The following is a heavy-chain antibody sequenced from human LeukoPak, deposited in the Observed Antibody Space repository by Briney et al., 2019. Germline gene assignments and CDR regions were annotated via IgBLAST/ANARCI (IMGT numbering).Heavy chain of an antibody. CDR1: GFTFSSYA. J-gene: IGHJ5*02. Sequence: GGSLRLSCAASGFTFSSYAMSWVRQAPGKGLEWVSASSGSGGSTYYADSVKGRFTISRDNSKNTLYLQMNSLRAEDTAVYYCAKTSSPYPRNWFDPWGQGTLVTVSS. D-gene: IGHD6-6*01. CDR2: SSGSGGST. V-gene: IGHV3-23*01. CDR3: AKTSSPYPRNWFDP.